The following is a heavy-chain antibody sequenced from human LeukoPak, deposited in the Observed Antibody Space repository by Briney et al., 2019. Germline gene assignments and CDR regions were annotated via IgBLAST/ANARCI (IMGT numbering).Heavy chain of an antibody. Sequence: GGSLRLSCAASGFTFSSYSMNWVRQAPGKGLEWVSSISSSSSYIYYADSVKGRFTISRDNAKNSLYLQMNSLRLEDAAVYYCVRDRYGYQSTGYHPEHFQHWGQGTLVTVSP. J-gene: IGHJ1*01. CDR1: GFTFSSYS. D-gene: IGHD3-22*01. CDR2: ISSSSSYI. V-gene: IGHV3-21*01. CDR3: VRDRYGYQSTGYHPEHFQH.